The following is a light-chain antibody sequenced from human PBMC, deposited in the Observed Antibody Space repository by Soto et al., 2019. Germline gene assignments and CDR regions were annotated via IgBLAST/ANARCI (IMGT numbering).Light chain of an antibody. CDR3: AAWDDSLNGQV. J-gene: IGLJ1*01. V-gene: IGLV1-44*01. CDR2: SNN. CDR1: SSNIGSNT. Sequence: QSVLTQPLSASGTPGQRVTISCSGSSSNIGSNTVNWYQQLPGTAPKLLIYSNNQRPSGVPDRFSGSKSGTSASLAISGLQSEDEADYYCAAWDDSLNGQVFGTGTKLTVL.